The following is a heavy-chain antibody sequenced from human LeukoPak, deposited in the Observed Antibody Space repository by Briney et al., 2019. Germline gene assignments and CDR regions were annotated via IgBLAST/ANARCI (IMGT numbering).Heavy chain of an antibody. Sequence: GGSLRLSCAASGFTFSSYWMHWVRQAPGKGLVWVSRINSDGSSTSYADSVKGRFTISRDNAKNTLYLQMNSLRAEDTAVYYCARDLVVVPAAIEGWFDPWGQGTLVTVSS. CDR3: ARDLVVVPAAIEGWFDP. V-gene: IGHV3-74*01. CDR2: INSDGSST. D-gene: IGHD2-2*02. J-gene: IGHJ5*02. CDR1: GFTFSSYW.